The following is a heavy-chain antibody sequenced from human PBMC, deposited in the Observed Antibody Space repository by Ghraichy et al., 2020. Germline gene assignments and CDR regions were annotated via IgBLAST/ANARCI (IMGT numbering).Heavy chain of an antibody. CDR2: IYSGGST. Sequence: LSLTCAASGFTVSSNYMSWVRQAPGKGLEWVSVIYSGGSTYYADSVKGRFTISRHNSKNTLYLQMNSLRAEDTAVYYCARGGGSYYDRRGEYFDLWGRGTLVTVSS. CDR1: GFTVSSNY. J-gene: IGHJ2*01. V-gene: IGHV3-53*04. D-gene: IGHD1-26*01. CDR3: ARGGGSYYDRRGEYFDL.